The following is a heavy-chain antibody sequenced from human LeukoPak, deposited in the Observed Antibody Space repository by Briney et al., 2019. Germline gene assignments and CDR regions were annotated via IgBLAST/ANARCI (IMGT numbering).Heavy chain of an antibody. CDR1: GGSFSSYY. V-gene: IGHV4-59*01. CDR3: TTYYYYGSGSYSGWFDH. J-gene: IGHJ5*02. Sequence: PSETLSLTCAVYGGSFSSYYWSWIRQPPGKGLEWIGYIYYSGSTNYNPSLKRRVTISVDTSKNQFSLKLSSVTAADAAVYYCTTYYYYGSGSYSGWFDHWGQGTLVTVSS. CDR2: IYYSGST. D-gene: IGHD3-10*01.